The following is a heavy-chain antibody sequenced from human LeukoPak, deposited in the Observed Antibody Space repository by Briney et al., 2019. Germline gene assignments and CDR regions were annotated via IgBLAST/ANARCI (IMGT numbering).Heavy chain of an antibody. CDR2: IVVGSGNT. D-gene: IGHD2-2*02. Sequence: ASVKVSCKASGFTFTSSAVQWVRQARGQRLEWIGWIVVGSGNTNYAQKFQERVTITRDMSTSTAYMELSSLRSEDTAVYYCARVRYCSSTRCYTSRFDPWGQGTLVTVSS. V-gene: IGHV1-58*01. CDR1: GFTFTSSA. J-gene: IGHJ5*02. CDR3: ARVRYCSSTRCYTSRFDP.